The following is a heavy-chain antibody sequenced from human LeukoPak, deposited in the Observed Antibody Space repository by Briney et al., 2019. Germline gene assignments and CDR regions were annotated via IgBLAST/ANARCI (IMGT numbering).Heavy chain of an antibody. Sequence: GGSLRLSCTASGFSFGAYAMNWVRQAPGKGLEWVAGITWNSGSIEYADSVKGRFTISRDNAKNTLYLQMNSLRAEDTAVYYCAKHIYGVVSIQQWGQGTLVTVSS. CDR1: GFSFGAYA. J-gene: IGHJ1*01. V-gene: IGHV3-9*01. D-gene: IGHD3-3*01. CDR2: ITWNSGSI. CDR3: AKHIYGVVSIQQ.